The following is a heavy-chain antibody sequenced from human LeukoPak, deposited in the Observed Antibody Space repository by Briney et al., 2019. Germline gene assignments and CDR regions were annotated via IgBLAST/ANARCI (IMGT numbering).Heavy chain of an antibody. Sequence: SQTLSLTCTVSGGSISSGSYYWSWIRQPAGKGLEWIGRIYTGGSTNYNPSLKSRVTISVDTSKNQFSLKLSSVTAADTAVYYCARGPGGSSSSDFDYWGQGTLVTVSS. D-gene: IGHD6-6*01. CDR2: IYTGGST. CDR1: GGSISSGSYY. CDR3: ARGPGGSSSSDFDY. J-gene: IGHJ4*02. V-gene: IGHV4-61*02.